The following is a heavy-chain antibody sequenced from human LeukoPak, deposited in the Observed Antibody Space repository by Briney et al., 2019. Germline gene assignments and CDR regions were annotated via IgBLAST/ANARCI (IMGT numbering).Heavy chain of an antibody. J-gene: IGHJ4*02. D-gene: IGHD3-22*01. V-gene: IGHV4-34*01. CDR2: INHSGST. CDR3: ARGRRGFVDY. CDR1: GGSFSGYY. Sequence: PSETLSLTCAVYGGSFSGYYWSWIRQPPGKGLEWIGEINHSGSTNYNPSLKSRVTISVDTSKNQFSLKLSSVTAADTAVYYCARGRRGFVDYWGQGTLVTVS.